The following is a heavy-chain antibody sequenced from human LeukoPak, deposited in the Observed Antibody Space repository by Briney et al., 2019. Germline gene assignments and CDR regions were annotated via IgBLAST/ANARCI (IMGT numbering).Heavy chain of an antibody. Sequence: GGSLRLSCAASGLTFSSYWMHWVRQAPGKGLEWVAVISYDGSNKYYADSVKGRFTISRDNSKNTLYLQMNSLRAEDTAVYYRARERVGATAVYFDYWGQGTLVTVSS. CDR1: GLTFSSYW. D-gene: IGHD1-26*01. CDR3: ARERVGATAVYFDY. J-gene: IGHJ4*02. CDR2: ISYDGSNK. V-gene: IGHV3-30-3*01.